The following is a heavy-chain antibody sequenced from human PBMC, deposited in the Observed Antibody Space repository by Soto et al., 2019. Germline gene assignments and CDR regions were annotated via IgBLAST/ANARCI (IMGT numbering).Heavy chain of an antibody. Sequence: PSETLSLTCTVSGGSISSGGYYWSWIRQHPGKGLEWIGYIYYSGSTYYNPSLKSRVTISVDTSKNQFSLKLSSVTAADTAVYYCARDQRHYYGSGSYDYYGMDVWGQGTTVTVSS. CDR3: ARDQRHYYGSGSYDYYGMDV. CDR2: IYYSGST. V-gene: IGHV4-31*03. CDR1: GGSISSGGYY. D-gene: IGHD3-10*01. J-gene: IGHJ6*02.